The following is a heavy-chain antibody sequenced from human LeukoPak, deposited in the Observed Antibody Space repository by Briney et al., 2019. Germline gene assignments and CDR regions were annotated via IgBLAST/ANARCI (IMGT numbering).Heavy chain of an antibody. V-gene: IGHV3-30-3*01. J-gene: IGHJ4*02. Sequence: GRSLRLSCAASGFTFSSYAMHWVRQAPGKGLEWVAVISYDGSNKYYADSMKGRFTISRDNSKNTLYLQMNSLRVEDTAVYYCAKDRVVPAAIGGYFDYWGQGTLVTVSS. CDR1: GFTFSSYA. CDR2: ISYDGSNK. CDR3: AKDRVVPAAIGGYFDY. D-gene: IGHD2-2*01.